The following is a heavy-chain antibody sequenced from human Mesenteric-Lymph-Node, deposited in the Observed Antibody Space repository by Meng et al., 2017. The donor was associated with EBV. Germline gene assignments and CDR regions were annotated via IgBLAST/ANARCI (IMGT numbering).Heavy chain of an antibody. CDR2: IYHSGRT. J-gene: IGHJ4*02. CDR1: GGSVSSGDW. Sequence: QGQLQESGPGLVKPSGTLALTCAVSGGSVSSGDWWSWVRQSPGMGLEWIGEIYHSGRTHYNPSLKTRVTISVDKSRNQFSLILRSVTAADTAVYHCARLSPGREMVNYWGQGTLVTVSS. V-gene: IGHV4-4*02. D-gene: IGHD5-18*01. CDR3: ARLSPGREMVNY.